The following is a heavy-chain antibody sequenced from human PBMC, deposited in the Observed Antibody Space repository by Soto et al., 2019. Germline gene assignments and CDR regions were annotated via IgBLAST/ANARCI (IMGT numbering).Heavy chain of an antibody. CDR3: AGAINRWEVNYYFDF. J-gene: IGHJ4*02. D-gene: IGHD1-26*01. Sequence: QVVLLQSGAEVKEPGSSVGVSCQVSGGTCSKFAFSWVRLAPGHGPEGMGALVVDSNTADYSQRFQDRVTIPADNSTDTLNMELGSLTFEAPAVYYSAGAINRWEVNYYFDFWGQGALVTVSS. CDR1: GGTCSKFA. V-gene: IGHV1-69*06. CDR2: LVVDSNTA.